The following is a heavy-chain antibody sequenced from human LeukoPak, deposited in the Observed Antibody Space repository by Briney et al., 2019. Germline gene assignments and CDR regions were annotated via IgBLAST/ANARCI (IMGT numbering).Heavy chain of an antibody. Sequence: PGGSLRLSCAASGFTFSSYWMHWVRQAPGKGLVWVSRINSDGSSTSYADSVKGRFTISRDNAKNTLYLQMNSLRAEDTAVYYCAKQANWGWGSAFDIWGQGTMVTVSS. CDR3: AKQANWGWGSAFDI. D-gene: IGHD7-27*01. CDR1: GFTFSSYW. J-gene: IGHJ3*02. V-gene: IGHV3-74*01. CDR2: INSDGSST.